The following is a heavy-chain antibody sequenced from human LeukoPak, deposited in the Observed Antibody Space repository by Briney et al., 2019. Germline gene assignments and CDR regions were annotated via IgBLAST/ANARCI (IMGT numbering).Heavy chain of an antibody. V-gene: IGHV1-8*03. J-gene: IGHJ4*02. CDR2: INPNSGNR. CDR3: ARAAYCGGDCYPTFDY. CDR1: GYTFTTLD. Sequence: ASVKVSCKASGYTFTTLDINWVRQATGQGLEWMGWINPNSGNRGYAQKFQGRVTITRDTSISTAYMELSSLRSEDTAVYYCARAAYCGGDCYPTFDYWGQGTLVTVSS. D-gene: IGHD2-21*02.